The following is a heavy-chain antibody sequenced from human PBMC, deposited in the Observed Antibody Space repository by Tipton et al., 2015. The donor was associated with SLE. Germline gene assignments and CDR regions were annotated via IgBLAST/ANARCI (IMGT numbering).Heavy chain of an antibody. CDR2: LYHIGST. D-gene: IGHD3-22*01. Sequence: TLSLTCTVSGYSISSGYYWGWIRQPPGKGLEWIGSLYHIGSTYYNPSLKSRVTISVDTSKNQFSLKLSSVTAADTAVYYCARHYDSLTPFDYWGQGTLVTVSS. CDR1: GYSISSGYY. CDR3: ARHYDSLTPFDY. J-gene: IGHJ4*02. V-gene: IGHV4-38-2*02.